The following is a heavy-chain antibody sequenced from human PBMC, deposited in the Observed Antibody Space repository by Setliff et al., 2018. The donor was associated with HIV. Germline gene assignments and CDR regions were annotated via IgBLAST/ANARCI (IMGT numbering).Heavy chain of an antibody. D-gene: IGHD2-21*01. J-gene: IGHJ6*04. CDR1: EYFFRTSW. CDR2: IFPLDSET. CDR3: TRHPLQPEVSGYFYLMDV. Sequence: PGESLKISCKGPEYFFRTSWIGWVRQLPGKGLEWVAVIFPLDSETRYNPSLEGHVTISVDKSINTAYLQWSSLRASDTAVYYGTRHPLQPEVSGYFYLMDVWGTGTTVTVSS. V-gene: IGHV5-51*01.